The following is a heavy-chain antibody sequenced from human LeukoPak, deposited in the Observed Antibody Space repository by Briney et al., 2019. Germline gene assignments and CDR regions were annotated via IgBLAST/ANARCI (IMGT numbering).Heavy chain of an antibody. CDR2: LHFSGTP. V-gene: IGHV4-39*01. D-gene: IGHD2-21*01. CDR1: DDSIRTNSYY. CDR3: TRGGDAHKLGNF. Sequence: PSETLTLACSVSDDSIRTNSYYWGWIRQPPGKGLEWVGSLHFSGTPYYSPPLSSRVAVSRDTSNNQFSLTLKSVTATDTAVYFCTRGGDAHKLGNFWGPGILVTVSS. J-gene: IGHJ4*02.